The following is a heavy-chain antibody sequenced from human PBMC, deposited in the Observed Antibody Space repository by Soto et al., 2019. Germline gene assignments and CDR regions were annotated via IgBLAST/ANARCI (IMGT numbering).Heavy chain of an antibody. D-gene: IGHD3-10*01. V-gene: IGHV4-34*01. Sequence: PSETLSLTCAVYGGSFSGYYWSWIRQPPGKGLEWIGEINHSGSTNYNPSLKSRVTISVDTSENQFSLKLSSVTAADTAVYYCARGGRGWFVAYYFDYWGQGTLVTVSS. J-gene: IGHJ4*02. CDR3: ARGGRGWFVAYYFDY. CDR1: GGSFSGYY. CDR2: INHSGST.